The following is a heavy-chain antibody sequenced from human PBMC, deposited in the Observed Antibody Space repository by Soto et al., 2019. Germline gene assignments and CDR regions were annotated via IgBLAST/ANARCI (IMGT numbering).Heavy chain of an antibody. CDR2: MSYSGST. CDR1: GVSISSADFY. CDR3: SRGTIYYFDTSRSGYGLDV. D-gene: IGHD3-22*01. Sequence: QVRLQESGPGLVKPSQTLSLTCRVSGVSISSADFYWSWIRQPPGKALEWLGDMSYSGSTYYNPSLKSRNTMSLDTSKNHFSLTPTSVTAAETAVYCCSRGTIYYFDTSRSGYGLDVWGQGTAVSVSS. V-gene: IGHV4-30-4*01. J-gene: IGHJ6*02.